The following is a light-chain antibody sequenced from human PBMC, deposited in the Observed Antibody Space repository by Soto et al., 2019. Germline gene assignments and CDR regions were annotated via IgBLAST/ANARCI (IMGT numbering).Light chain of an antibody. J-gene: IGKJ1*01. CDR3: HEYGTSPRP. CDR2: GAS. Sequence: ELVLTLSPAALSLSQGEKANLSYRSIQSLRSGDLALYQQMPGQAPTLLINGASSRATGIPDRFSDSGSGTDLNLTISRLEPEDFAVYYCHEYGTSPRPLGQGTKVDIK. V-gene: IGKV3-20*01. CDR1: QSLRSGD.